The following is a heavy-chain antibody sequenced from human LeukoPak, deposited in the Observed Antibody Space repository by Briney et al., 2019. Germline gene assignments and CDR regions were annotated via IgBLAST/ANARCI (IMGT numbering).Heavy chain of an antibody. J-gene: IGHJ4*02. CDR3: ARVTATGYSYGFDY. V-gene: IGHV4-4*07. CDR2: IYSSGST. CDR1: GGSISSYS. D-gene: IGHD5-18*01. Sequence: SETLSLTCTVSGGSISSYSWSWIRQPAGKGLEWIGRIYSSGSTDYNPSLRSRVTMSVDTSKNQLHLKVNSVTAADTAVYYCARVTATGYSYGFDYWGQGALVTVSS.